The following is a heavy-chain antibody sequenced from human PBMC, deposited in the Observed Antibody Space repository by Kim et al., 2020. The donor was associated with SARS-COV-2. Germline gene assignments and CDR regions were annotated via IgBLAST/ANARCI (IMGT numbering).Heavy chain of an antibody. CDR1: GFTFSSYA. J-gene: IGHJ4*02. V-gene: IGHV3-23*01. CDR2: ISGSGVST. CDR3: AKGHPRDSSGYAEN. D-gene: IGHD3-22*01. Sequence: GGSLRLSCAASGFTFSSYAMSWVRQAPGKGLEWVSAISGSGVSTYYADSVKGRFTISRDNSKNTLYLQMNSLRAEDTAVYYCAKGHPRDSSGYAENWGQGTLVTVSS.